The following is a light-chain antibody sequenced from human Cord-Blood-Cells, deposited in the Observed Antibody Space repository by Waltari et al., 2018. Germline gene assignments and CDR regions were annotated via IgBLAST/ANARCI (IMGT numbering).Light chain of an antibody. V-gene: IGKV4-1*01. CDR3: QQYYSTPWT. CDR1: PSVLYSSNNKNY. CDR2: WAS. Sequence: IGMTQAPDFLDVSLGERATINCKSSPSVLYSSNNKNYLAWYQQKPGQPPKLLIYWASTRESVVPDRFSGSGSGTDFTLTISSLQAEDVAVYYCQQYYSTPWTFGQGTKVEIK. J-gene: IGKJ1*01.